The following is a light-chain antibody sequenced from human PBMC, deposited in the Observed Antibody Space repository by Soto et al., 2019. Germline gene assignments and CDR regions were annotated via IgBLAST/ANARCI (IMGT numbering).Light chain of an antibody. CDR2: LEGSGSY. Sequence: QPVPTQSSSSSASLGSSVKLTCTLSSGHSTYIIAWHQQQPGKAPRYLMKLEGSGSYNMGSGIPDRFSGSSSGSDRYLTISNLQFEDEADYYCETWYTNVVVFGGGTKLTV. CDR3: ETWYTNVVV. CDR1: SGHSTYI. V-gene: IGLV4-60*02. J-gene: IGLJ2*01.